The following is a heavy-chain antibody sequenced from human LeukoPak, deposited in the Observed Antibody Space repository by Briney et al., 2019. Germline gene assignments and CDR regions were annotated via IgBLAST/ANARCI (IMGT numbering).Heavy chain of an antibody. V-gene: IGHV3-64D*09. CDR2: ISINGGDT. CDR3: VKDGGGTPSPIDC. D-gene: IGHD1-1*01. Sequence: PGGSLRLSCAASGFTFSSYGMHWVRQAPGEGLEYVSPISINGGDTYYADSLKDRFTFSRDISKNVLYLQMSSLRAEDTAVYHCVKDGGGTPSPIDCWGQGTLVTVSS. CDR1: GFTFSSYG. J-gene: IGHJ4*02.